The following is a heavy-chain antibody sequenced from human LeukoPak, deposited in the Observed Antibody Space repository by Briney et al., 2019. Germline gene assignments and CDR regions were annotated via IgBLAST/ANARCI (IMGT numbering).Heavy chain of an antibody. J-gene: IGHJ6*02. V-gene: IGHV3-23*01. CDR1: GFTFDDYA. D-gene: IGHD3-3*01. CDR2: ISGSGGST. CDR3: AVDDFWSGYFGEVRDYYYGMDV. Sequence: PGRSLRLSCAASGFTFDDYAMHWVRQAPGKGLEWVSAISGSGGSTYYADSVKGRFTISRDNSKNTLYLQMNSLRAEDTAVYYCAVDDFWSGYFGEVRDYYYGMDVWGQGTTVTVSS.